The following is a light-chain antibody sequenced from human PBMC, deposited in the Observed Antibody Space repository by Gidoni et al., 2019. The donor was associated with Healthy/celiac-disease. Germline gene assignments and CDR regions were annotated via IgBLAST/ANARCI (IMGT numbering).Light chain of an antibody. CDR1: SGSIASHY. CDR2: EDT. J-gene: IGLJ3*02. CDR3: QSYDSSTSTV. Sequence: NFMLTQPHYVSESQGKKVTISCTRSSGSIASHYVQWYQQRPVSAPTTVIYEDTQRPSGVPDRFSGSIDSSSNSASLTISGLKTEDEADYSCQSYDSSTSTVFGGGTKLTVL. V-gene: IGLV6-57*04.